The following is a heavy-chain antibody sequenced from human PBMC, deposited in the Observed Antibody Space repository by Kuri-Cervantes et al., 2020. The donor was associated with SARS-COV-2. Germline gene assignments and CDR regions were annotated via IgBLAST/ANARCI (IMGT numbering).Heavy chain of an antibody. D-gene: IGHD6-6*01. CDR1: GGSISSSSYY. CDR2: IYTSGST. CDR3: ARNVKYRQPYYYMDV. J-gene: IGHJ6*03. Sequence: SETLSLTCTVSGGSISSSSYYWGWIRQPPGKGLEWIGRIYTSGSTNYNPSLKSRVTMSVDTSKNQFSLKLSSVTAADTAVYYCARNVKYRQPYYYMDVWGKGTTVTVSS. V-gene: IGHV4-39*07.